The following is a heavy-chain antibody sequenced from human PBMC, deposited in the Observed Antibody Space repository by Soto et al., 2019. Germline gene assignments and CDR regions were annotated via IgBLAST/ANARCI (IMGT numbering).Heavy chain of an antibody. J-gene: IGHJ4*02. CDR3: ARDADYGDDPSEDPGYYFDY. Sequence: QVQLVESGGGVVQPGRSLRLSCAASGVTFSNYAMHWVRQAPGKGLEWVAVIWYDGSIKYYADSVKGRFTISRDNSKNALHLQSNSRRAEDTAVYYCARDADYGDDPSEDPGYYFDYWGQGTLVTVSS. CDR1: GVTFSNYA. D-gene: IGHD4-17*01. V-gene: IGHV3-33*01. CDR2: IWYDGSIK.